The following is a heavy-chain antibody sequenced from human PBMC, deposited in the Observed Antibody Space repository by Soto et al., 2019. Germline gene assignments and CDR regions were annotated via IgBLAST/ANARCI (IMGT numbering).Heavy chain of an antibody. Sequence: QVQLQESGPGLVKPSETLSLTCTVSGGSISSYYWSWIRQPPGKGLEWIGYIYYSGSTHYNPSLKSPFTISVDTPKNQFSRHLSSVTAADTAVYYCARLWGWFGDYWGQGTLVTVSS. CDR1: GGSISSYY. CDR2: IYYSGST. CDR3: ARLWGWFGDY. J-gene: IGHJ4*02. V-gene: IGHV4-59*08. D-gene: IGHD3-10*01.